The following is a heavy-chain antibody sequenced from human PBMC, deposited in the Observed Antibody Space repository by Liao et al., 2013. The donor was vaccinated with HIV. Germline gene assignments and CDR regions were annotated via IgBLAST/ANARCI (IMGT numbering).Heavy chain of an antibody. CDR3: ARGVYSSGWGAHNY. D-gene: IGHD6-19*01. CDR1: GGSFSRHY. Sequence: QVQLQESGPGLVKPSETLSLTCAVYGGSFSRHYWSWMRQPPGKGLEWIGEINDSGSTNYNPSLESRVAISVDTSKNQFSLKLSSVTAADTAVYYCARGVYSSGWGAHNYWGRGTLGHRLL. CDR2: INDSGST. J-gene: IGHJ4*02. V-gene: IGHV4-34*10.